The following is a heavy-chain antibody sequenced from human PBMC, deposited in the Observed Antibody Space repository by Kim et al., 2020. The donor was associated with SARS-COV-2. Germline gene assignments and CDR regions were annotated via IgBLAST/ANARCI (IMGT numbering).Heavy chain of an antibody. CDR1: GYTFTSYG. V-gene: IGHV1-18*01. CDR2: ISAYNGNT. J-gene: IGHJ6*02. CDR3: AREPGELVYASWDYYYYGMDV. D-gene: IGHD2-8*01. Sequence: ASVKVSCKASGYTFTSYGISWVRQAPGQGLEWMGWISAYNGNTNYAQKLQGRVTMTTDTSTSTAYMELRSLRSDDTAVYYCAREPGELVYASWDYYYYGMDVWGQGTTVTVSS.